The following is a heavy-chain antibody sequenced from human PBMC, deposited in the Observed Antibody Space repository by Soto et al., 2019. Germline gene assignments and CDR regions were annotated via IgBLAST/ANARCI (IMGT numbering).Heavy chain of an antibody. CDR1: GVSISSYY. V-gene: IGHV4-59*01. CDR3: ARAGYGDYIFDY. CDR2: IYYSGST. J-gene: IGHJ4*02. Sequence: TLSLTCTVSGVSISSYYWSWIRQPPGKGLEWIGYIYYSGSTNYNPSLKSRVTISVDTSKNQFSLKLSSVTAADTAVYYCARAGYGDYIFDYWGQGTLVTVSS. D-gene: IGHD4-17*01.